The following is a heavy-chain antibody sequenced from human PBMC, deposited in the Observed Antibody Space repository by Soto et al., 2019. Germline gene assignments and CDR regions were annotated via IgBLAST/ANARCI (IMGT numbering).Heavy chain of an antibody. J-gene: IGHJ6*02. Sequence: GGSLRLSCVASGFTFIRYSMNWVRQAPGKGLEWVSSISSSSSYIYYADSVKGRFTISRDNAKSSLYLQMNSLRAEDTAVYYCARDPRRGMDVWGQGTTVTVSS. CDR2: ISSSSSYI. CDR3: ARDPRRGMDV. V-gene: IGHV3-21*01. CDR1: GFTFIRYS.